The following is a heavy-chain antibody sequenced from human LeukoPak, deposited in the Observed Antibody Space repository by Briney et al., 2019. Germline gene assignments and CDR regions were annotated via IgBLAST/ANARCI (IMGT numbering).Heavy chain of an antibody. Sequence: GGSLRLSCAASGFTFSSYAMHWVRQAPGKGLEYVSAISSNGGSTYYADSVKGRFTISRDNSKSTLYLQMGSLRAEDMAVYYCARGGYCSSTSCYEVRGMDVWGKGTTVTVSS. CDR2: ISSNGGST. CDR1: GFTFSSYA. CDR3: ARGGYCSSTSCYEVRGMDV. V-gene: IGHV3-64*02. J-gene: IGHJ6*04. D-gene: IGHD2-2*01.